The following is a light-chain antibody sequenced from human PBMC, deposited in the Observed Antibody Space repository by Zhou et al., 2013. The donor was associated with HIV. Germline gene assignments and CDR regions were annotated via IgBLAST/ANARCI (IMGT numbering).Light chain of an antibody. Sequence: DIQMTQSPSSLSASVGDRVTITCRADQSITNLLNWYQQRPGKAPQLLIFSASTLQSGVPSRFSGSGSGTDFTLTISSLQPEDFAVYFCQQSSNTPYTFGLGDQARDQT. CDR3: QQSSNTPYT. V-gene: IGKV1-39*01. CDR1: QSITNL. CDR2: SAS. J-gene: IGKJ2*01.